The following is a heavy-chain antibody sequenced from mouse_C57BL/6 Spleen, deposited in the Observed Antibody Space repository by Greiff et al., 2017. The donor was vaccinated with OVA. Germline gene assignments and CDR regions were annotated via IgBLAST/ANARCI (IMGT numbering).Heavy chain of an antibody. CDR2: IYPRDGST. D-gene: IGHD1-1*01. Sequence: QVQLKESGPELVKPGASVKLSCKASGYTFTSYDINWVKQRPGQGLEWIGWIYPRDGSTKYNEKFKGKATLTVDTSSSTAYMELHSLTSEDSAVYFCARSDYYGSSYNAYWGQGTLVTVSA. J-gene: IGHJ3*01. V-gene: IGHV1-85*01. CDR3: ARSDYYGSSYNAY. CDR1: GYTFTSYD.